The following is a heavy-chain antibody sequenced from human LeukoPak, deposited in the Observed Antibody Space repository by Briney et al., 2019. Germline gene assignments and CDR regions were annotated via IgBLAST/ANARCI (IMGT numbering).Heavy chain of an antibody. J-gene: IGHJ4*02. CDR1: GVSISSGGYS. CDR3: ARVRDNDYGDRDLDY. Sequence: PSETLSLTCAVSGVSISSGGYSWSWIRQPPGKGLEWIGNIYHSGSTYYNPSLKSRVTISVDRSKNQFSLKLSSVTAADTAVYYCARVRDNDYGDRDLDYWGQGTLVTVSS. V-gene: IGHV4-30-2*01. D-gene: IGHD4-17*01. CDR2: IYHSGST.